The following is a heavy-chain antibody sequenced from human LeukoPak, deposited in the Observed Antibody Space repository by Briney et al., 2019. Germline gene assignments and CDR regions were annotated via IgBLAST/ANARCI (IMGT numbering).Heavy chain of an antibody. J-gene: IGHJ5*02. CDR2: INPHSGGT. Sequence: ASVKVSCKASGYTFTEYYMHRVRQAPGQGLEWMGWINPHSGGTNYAQKLQGRVTMTTDTSTSTAYMELRSLRSDDTAVYYCARCHLLTGYSNWFDPWGQGTPVTVSS. D-gene: IGHD3-9*01. CDR3: ARCHLLTGYSNWFDP. CDR1: GYTFTEYY. V-gene: IGHV1-2*02.